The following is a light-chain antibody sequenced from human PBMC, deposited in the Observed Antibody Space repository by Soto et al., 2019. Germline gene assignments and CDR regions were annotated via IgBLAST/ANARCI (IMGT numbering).Light chain of an antibody. V-gene: IGKV3-20*01. CDR3: QQYDSSPLT. J-gene: IGKJ4*01. Sequence: EIVLTQSPGTLSLSPGERATLSCRASQSVSSSFLAWYQQKPGQAPRLLIYGASSRATRIPARFSGSGSGTDFTLTISRLEPEDFAVYYCQQYDSSPLTFGGGTKVEIK. CDR2: GAS. CDR1: QSVSSSF.